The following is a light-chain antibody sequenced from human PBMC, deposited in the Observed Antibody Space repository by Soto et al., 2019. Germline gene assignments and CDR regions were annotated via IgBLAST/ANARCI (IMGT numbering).Light chain of an antibody. CDR1: QSISSY. Sequence: DIQMTQAPSSLSPPLVHGLTITCLASQSISSYLNWYQQKPGKAPKLLIYAASSLQSGVPSRFSGSGSGTDFTLTISSLQPEDFATYYCQQSYSTPPRTFGQGTKVDIK. CDR2: AAS. CDR3: QQSYSTPPRT. V-gene: IGKV1-39*01. J-gene: IGKJ1*01.